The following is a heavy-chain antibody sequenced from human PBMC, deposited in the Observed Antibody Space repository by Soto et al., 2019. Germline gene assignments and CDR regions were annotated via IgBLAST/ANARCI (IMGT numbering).Heavy chain of an antibody. J-gene: IGHJ4*02. CDR1: GYTFTGYY. CDR2: INPNSGGT. CDR3: ARAATSMVRGVIISDY. V-gene: IGHV1-2*02. D-gene: IGHD3-10*01. Sequence: SVKVSCKASGYTFTGYYMHWVRQAPGQGLEWVGWINPNSGGTNYAQKFQGRVTMTRDTSISTAYMELSRLRSDDTAVYYCARAATSMVRGVIISDYWGQGTLVTVSS.